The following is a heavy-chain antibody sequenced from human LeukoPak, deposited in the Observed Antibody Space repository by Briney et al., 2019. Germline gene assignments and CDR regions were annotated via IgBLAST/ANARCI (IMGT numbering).Heavy chain of an antibody. CDR3: AKGSSGWYDPYFDY. D-gene: IGHD6-19*01. CDR1: GFSVSNNY. Sequence: GGSLRLSCAASGFSVSNNYMSWVRQAPGKGLEWVSVIYSGGSTYYADSVKGRFTISRDNSKNTLYLQMNSLRAEDTAVYYCAKGSSGWYDPYFDYWGQGTLVTVSS. J-gene: IGHJ4*02. CDR2: IYSGGST. V-gene: IGHV3-53*01.